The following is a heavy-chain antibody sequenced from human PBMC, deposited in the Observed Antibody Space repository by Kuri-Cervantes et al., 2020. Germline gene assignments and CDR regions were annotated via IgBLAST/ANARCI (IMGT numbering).Heavy chain of an antibody. V-gene: IGHV3-30*18. D-gene: IGHD3-10*01. CDR2: ISFDGSHR. Sequence: GGSLRLSCAASGLTFSSYGMHWVRQAPGKGLEWVAVISFDGSHRYSADSVKGRFTISRDNSKNTLYLQMNSLRAEDTAVYYCAKEEGNYGYYGSGSYYHYFDYWGQGTLVTVSS. CDR3: AKEEGNYGYYGSGSYYHYFDY. CDR1: GLTFSSYG. J-gene: IGHJ4*02.